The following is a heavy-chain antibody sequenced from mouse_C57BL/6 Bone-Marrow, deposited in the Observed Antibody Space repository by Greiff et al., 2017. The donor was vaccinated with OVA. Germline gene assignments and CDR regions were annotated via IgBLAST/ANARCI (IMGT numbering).Heavy chain of an antibody. J-gene: IGHJ4*01. D-gene: IGHD2-5*01. CDR2: IHPNSGST. CDR3: ARGDWDSNYDYYAMDY. V-gene: IGHV1-64*01. Sequence: QVQLQQPGAELVKPGASVKLSCKASGYTFTSYWMHWVKQRPGQGLEWIGMIHPNSGSTNYNEKFKSKATLTVDKSSSTAYMQLSSLISEDSAVYYCARGDWDSNYDYYAMDYWGQGTSVTVSS. CDR1: GYTFTSYW.